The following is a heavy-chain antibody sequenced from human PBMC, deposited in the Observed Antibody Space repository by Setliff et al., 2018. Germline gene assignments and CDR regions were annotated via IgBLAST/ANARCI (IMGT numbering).Heavy chain of an antibody. Sequence: GASVKVSCKASGGTFSSYAISWVREAPGQGLEWMGGIIPMFGTNYAQKFQGRVTITADESTSTIYMELISLGSEDTAVYYCAGGQPPVRKYYYYMDVWGKGTTVTVSS. CDR1: GGTFSSYA. V-gene: IGHV1-69*13. CDR2: IIPMFGT. D-gene: IGHD1-1*01. J-gene: IGHJ6*03. CDR3: AGGQPPVRKYYYYMDV.